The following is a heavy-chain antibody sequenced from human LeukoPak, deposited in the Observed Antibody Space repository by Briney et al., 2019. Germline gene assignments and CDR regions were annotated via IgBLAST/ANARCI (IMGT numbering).Heavy chain of an antibody. D-gene: IGHD2-21*02. CDR3: GNDWRNEXXCGGDXXXX. V-gene: IGHV3-23*01. CDR1: GFTFSSYA. J-gene: IGHJ4*02. Sequence: GGSLRLSCAASGFTFSSYAMSWVRQAPGKGLEWVSSMNSGGDTYYADSVKGRFTISRDNSKNTLYLKRKSLRGEERAVDYCGNDWRNEXXCGGDXXXXWGQGTLXTV. CDR2: MNSGGDT.